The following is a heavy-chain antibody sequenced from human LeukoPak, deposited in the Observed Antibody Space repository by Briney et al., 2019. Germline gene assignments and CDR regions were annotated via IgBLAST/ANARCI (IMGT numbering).Heavy chain of an antibody. D-gene: IGHD2-2*01. J-gene: IGHJ4*02. V-gene: IGHV3-9*01. CDR2: ISWNSGSI. CDR1: GFTFDDYA. Sequence: GGSLRLSCAASGFTFDDYAMHWVRQAPGKGLEWVSGISWNSGSIGYADSVKGRFTISRDNAKNSLYLQMNSLRAEDTALYYCAKLVYCSSTSCSDFDYWGQGTLVTVSS. CDR3: AKLVYCSSTSCSDFDY.